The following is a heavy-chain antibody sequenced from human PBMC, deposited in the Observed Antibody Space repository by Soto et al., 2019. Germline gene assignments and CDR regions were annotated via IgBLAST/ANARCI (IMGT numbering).Heavy chain of an antibody. Sequence: GGSLRLSCAASGFTFSSYWMSWVRQAPGKGLEWVANIKQDGSDKYYVDSVKGRFTISRDNAKNSLYLQMNSLRAEDTAVYYCARGVGDLSHGDVFDIWGQGTMVTVSS. CDR1: GFTFSSYW. J-gene: IGHJ3*02. CDR2: IKQDGSDK. D-gene: IGHD4-17*01. V-gene: IGHV3-7*01. CDR3: ARGVGDLSHGDVFDI.